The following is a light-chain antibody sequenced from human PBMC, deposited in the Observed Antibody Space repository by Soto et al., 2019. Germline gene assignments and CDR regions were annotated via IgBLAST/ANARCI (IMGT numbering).Light chain of an antibody. V-gene: IGKV1-27*01. Sequence: DIQMTQSPSSLSASVGDRVTITCRASQDITDYLAWYQQKPGKVLKLLIYAASTLQSGVPSRFSGSGSGTDFTLAISSLQPEDVGTYYCQNYKSAPFTFGPGTKVDIK. CDR1: QDITDY. CDR2: AAS. CDR3: QNYKSAPFT. J-gene: IGKJ3*01.